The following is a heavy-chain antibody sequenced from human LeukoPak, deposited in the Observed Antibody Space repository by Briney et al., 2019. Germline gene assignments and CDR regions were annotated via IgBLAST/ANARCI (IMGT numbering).Heavy chain of an antibody. CDR2: IWYDGSNK. J-gene: IGHJ4*02. V-gene: IGHV3-33*06. Sequence: GRSLRLSCAASGFTFSSYGMRWVRQAPGKGLEWVAVIWYDGSNKYYADSVKGRFTISRDNSKNTLYLQMNSLRAEDTAVYYCAKGSEYSSSVFDYWGQGTLVTVSS. CDR1: GFTFSSYG. D-gene: IGHD6-6*01. CDR3: AKGSEYSSSVFDY.